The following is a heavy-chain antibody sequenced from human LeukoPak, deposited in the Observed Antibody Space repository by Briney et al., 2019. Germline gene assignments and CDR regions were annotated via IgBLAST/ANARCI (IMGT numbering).Heavy chain of an antibody. D-gene: IGHD6-19*01. CDR1: GFTFSSYA. CDR2: VSDSGSST. V-gene: IGHV3-23*01. J-gene: IGHJ3*02. CDR3: VKTLISVAGTGAFDI. Sequence: GGSLRLSCAASGFTFSSYAMSWVRQAPGKGLEWVSAVSDSGSSTYYADSVKGRFTISRDNSKNTLYLQMSSLRAEDTAVYYCVKTLISVAGTGAFDIWGQGTMVTVSS.